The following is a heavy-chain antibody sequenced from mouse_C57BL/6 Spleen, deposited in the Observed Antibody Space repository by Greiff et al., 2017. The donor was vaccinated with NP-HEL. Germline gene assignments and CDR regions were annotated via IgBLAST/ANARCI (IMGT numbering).Heavy chain of an antibody. V-gene: IGHV1-55*01. CDR3: ARSETAQATAWFAY. CDR1: GYTFTSYW. Sequence: QVQLQQPGAELVKPGASVKMSCKASGYTFTSYWITWVKQRPGQGLEWIGDIYPGSGSTNYNEKFKSKATLTVDTSSSTAYMQLSSLTSGDSAVYYCARSETAQATAWFAYWGQGTLVTVSA. CDR2: IYPGSGST. J-gene: IGHJ3*01. D-gene: IGHD3-2*02.